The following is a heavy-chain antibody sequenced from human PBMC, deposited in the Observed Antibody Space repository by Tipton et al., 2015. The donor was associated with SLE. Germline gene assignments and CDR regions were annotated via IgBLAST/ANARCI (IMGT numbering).Heavy chain of an antibody. CDR1: GYSISSGYY. CDR3: ARGWYSRNWEWWFDP. CDR2: MYHSGRT. D-gene: IGHD6-13*01. Sequence: TLSLTCAVSGYSISSGYYWGWIRQPPGKGLEWVGYMYHSGRTKYNPSLRSRVTISLDTSKNQVSLKLTSVTAADTAVYYCARGWYSRNWEWWFDPWGQGTLVTVSS. V-gene: IGHV4-38-2*01. J-gene: IGHJ5*02.